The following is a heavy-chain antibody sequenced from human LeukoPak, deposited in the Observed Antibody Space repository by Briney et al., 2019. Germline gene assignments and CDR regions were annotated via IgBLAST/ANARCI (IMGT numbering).Heavy chain of an antibody. CDR1: GYSISSGYY. D-gene: IGHD5-24*01. V-gene: IGHV4-38-2*01. CDR2: IYHSGST. Sequence: PSETLSLTCAVSGYSISSGYYWGWIRQPPGKGLEWIGSIYHSGSTYYNPSLKSRVTISVDTSKNQFSLKLSSVTAAGTAVYYCARHTVEMATIGTLDYWGQGTLVTVSS. CDR3: ARHTVEMATIGTLDY. J-gene: IGHJ4*02.